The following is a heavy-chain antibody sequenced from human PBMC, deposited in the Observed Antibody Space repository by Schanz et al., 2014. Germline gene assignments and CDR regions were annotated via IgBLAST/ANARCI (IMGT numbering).Heavy chain of an antibody. CDR1: GFTFSNYA. D-gene: IGHD6-19*01. V-gene: IGHV3-33*06. Sequence: VQLLESGGGLVQPGGSLRLSCAASGFTFSNYAMGWVRQTPGKGLEWVAIIWYDGNNKKYADSGKGRFTISRDNSKNTVYLQMNSLRAEDTAVYYCAKDLISGWSGFDYWGQGTLVTVSS. CDR2: IWYDGNNK. J-gene: IGHJ4*02. CDR3: AKDLISGWSGFDY.